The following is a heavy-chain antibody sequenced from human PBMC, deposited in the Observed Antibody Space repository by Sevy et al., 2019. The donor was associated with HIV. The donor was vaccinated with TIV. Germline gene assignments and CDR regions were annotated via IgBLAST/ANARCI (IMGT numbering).Heavy chain of an antibody. CDR3: ARGIGSADAFDI. J-gene: IGHJ3*02. CDR1: GFTFSSYS. CDR2: ISTSSTV. V-gene: IGHV3-48*02. Sequence: GGSLRLSCATSGFTFSSYSMIWVRQAPGKGLEWISYISTSSTVYYADSAKGRFTISRDNAKNSLYLQMNSLRDEDTAVYYCARGIGSADAFDIWGQGTMVTV. D-gene: IGHD2-21*01.